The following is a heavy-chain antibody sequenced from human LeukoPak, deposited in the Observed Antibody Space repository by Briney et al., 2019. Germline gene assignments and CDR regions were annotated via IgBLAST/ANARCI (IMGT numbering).Heavy chain of an antibody. J-gene: IGHJ4*02. CDR1: GGSISSSNW. Sequence: SGTLSLTCAVSGGSISSSNWWSWVRQPPGKGLEWIGEIYHSGSTNYNPSLKSRVTISVDKSKNQFSLKLSSVTAADTAVYYCARDLVTNCSGGSCYSNLDYWGQGTLVTVSS. V-gene: IGHV4-4*02. CDR3: ARDLVTNCSGGSCYSNLDY. CDR2: IYHSGST. D-gene: IGHD2-15*01.